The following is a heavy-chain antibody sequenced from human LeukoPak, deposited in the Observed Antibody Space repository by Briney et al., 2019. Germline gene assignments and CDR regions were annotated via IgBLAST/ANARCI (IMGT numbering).Heavy chain of an antibody. Sequence: PGGSLRLSCAASGFTFSSYAMSWVRQAPGKGLEWVSAISGSGGSTYYTDSVKGRFTISRDNSKNTLYLQMNSLRAEDTAVYYCAKATAATGEGFDYWGQGTLVTVSS. CDR2: ISGSGGST. D-gene: IGHD7-27*01. CDR1: GFTFSSYA. CDR3: AKATAATGEGFDY. V-gene: IGHV3-23*01. J-gene: IGHJ4*02.